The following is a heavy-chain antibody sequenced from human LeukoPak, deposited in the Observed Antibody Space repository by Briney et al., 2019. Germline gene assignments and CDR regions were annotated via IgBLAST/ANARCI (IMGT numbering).Heavy chain of an antibody. J-gene: IGHJ3*02. D-gene: IGHD4-23*01. CDR3: ATTVVDDAFDI. CDR1: GFTFSSYS. CDR2: IWYDGSNK. V-gene: IGHV3-33*08. Sequence: GGSLRLSCAASGFTFSSYSMNWVRQAPGKGLEWVAVIWYDGSNKYYADSVKGRFTISRDNSKNTLYLQMNSLRAEDTAVYYCATTVVDDAFDIWGQGTMVTVSS.